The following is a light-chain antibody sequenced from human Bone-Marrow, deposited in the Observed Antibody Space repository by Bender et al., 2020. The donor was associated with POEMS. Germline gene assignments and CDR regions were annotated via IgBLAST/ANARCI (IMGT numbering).Light chain of an antibody. Sequence: QSALTQPASVSGSPGQSITISCTGISSEIGDHKFVSWYQNHPGKAPKLIIYEVTKRPSGVSNRFAGSKSGNTASLTISGLQAEDEGDYYCCSYGGSSTWVFGGGTKETVL. V-gene: IGLV2-23*02. CDR2: EVT. J-gene: IGLJ3*02. CDR3: CSYGGSSTWV. CDR1: SSEIGDHKF.